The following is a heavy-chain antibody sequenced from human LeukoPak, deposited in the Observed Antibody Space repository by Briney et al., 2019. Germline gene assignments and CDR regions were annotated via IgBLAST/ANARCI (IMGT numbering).Heavy chain of an antibody. CDR1: GFIFTSYW. CDR3: ARIYLKQASAS. V-gene: IGHV3-7*01. CDR2: INEDGSER. D-gene: IGHD3-10*01. Sequence: GGSLRLSCAASGFIFTSYWMSWVRQAPGKGLEWVANINEDGSERYYVDSVKGRFTISRDNVKNSLYLQMNSLRVEDTAVYYCARIYLKQASASWGQGTLVTVPS. J-gene: IGHJ5*02.